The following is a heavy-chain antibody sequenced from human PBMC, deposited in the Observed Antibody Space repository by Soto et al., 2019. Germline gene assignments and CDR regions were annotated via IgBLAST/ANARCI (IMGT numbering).Heavy chain of an antibody. V-gene: IGHV1-69*02. Sequence: ASVKVSCKASGGTFSSYTISWVRQAPGQGLEWMGRIIPILGIANYAQKFQGRVTITADKSTSTAYMELSSLRSEDTAVYYCASWNWNDDLWFDPWGQGTLVTVSS. CDR3: ASWNWNDDLWFDP. CDR1: GGTFSSYT. J-gene: IGHJ5*02. CDR2: IIPILGIA. D-gene: IGHD1-1*01.